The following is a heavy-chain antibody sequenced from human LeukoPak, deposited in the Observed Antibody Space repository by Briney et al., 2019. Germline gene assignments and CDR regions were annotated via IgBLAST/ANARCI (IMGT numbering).Heavy chain of an antibody. J-gene: IGHJ4*02. CDR2: INHSGST. D-gene: IGHD3-10*01. CDR1: GGSFSGYY. Sequence: SETLSLTCAVYGGSFSGYYWSWIRQPPGKGLEWIGEINHSGSTNYNPSLKSRVTISVDTSKNQFSLKLSSFTAADTAGFYCARTRFAIRGVIYYWGRGTLVTVSS. V-gene: IGHV4-34*01. CDR3: ARTRFAIRGVIYY.